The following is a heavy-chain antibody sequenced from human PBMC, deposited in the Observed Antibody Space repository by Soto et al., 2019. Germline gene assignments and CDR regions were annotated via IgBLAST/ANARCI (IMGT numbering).Heavy chain of an antibody. D-gene: IGHD2-15*01. V-gene: IGHV3-21*01. CDR1: GFTFSSYS. CDR3: AGGGCYGPGGGGPDAFDI. Sequence: EVQLVESGGGLVKPGGSLRLSCAASGFTFSSYSMNWVRQAPGKGLEWVSSISSSSSYIYYADSVKGRFTISRDNAKKPPELQMNCRGGEDAALDYCAGGGCYGPGGGGPDAFDIWGQGTMVTVSS. J-gene: IGHJ3*02. CDR2: ISSSSSYI.